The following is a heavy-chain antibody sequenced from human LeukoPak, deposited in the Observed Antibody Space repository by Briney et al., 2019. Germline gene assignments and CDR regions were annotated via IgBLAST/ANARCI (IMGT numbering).Heavy chain of an antibody. Sequence: GGSLRLSCAASGFAFSSFGMHWVRQAPGKGLVWVSRINSDGSSTSYADSVKGRFTISRDNAKNTLYLQMNSLRAEDTAVYYCASHISTLTFDPWGXGTLVTVSS. CDR3: ASHISTLTFDP. J-gene: IGHJ5*02. V-gene: IGHV3-74*01. CDR1: GFAFSSFG. D-gene: IGHD2-21*01. CDR2: INSDGSST.